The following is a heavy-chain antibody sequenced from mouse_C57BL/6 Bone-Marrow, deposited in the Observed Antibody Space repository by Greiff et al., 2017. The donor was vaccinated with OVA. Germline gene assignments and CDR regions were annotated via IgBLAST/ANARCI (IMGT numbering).Heavy chain of an antibody. CDR1: GYTFTDHT. D-gene: IGHD2-10*01. CDR3: ARGPYPYYYAMDY. CDR2: IYPRDGST. V-gene: IGHV1-78*01. J-gene: IGHJ4*01. Sequence: VQLQQSDAELVKPGASVKISCKVSGYTFTDHTIHWMKQRPEQGLEWIGYIYPRDGSTKYNEKFKGKATLTEDKSSSKAYMQLNSLTSEDSAVYFCARGPYPYYYAMDYWGQGTSVTVSS.